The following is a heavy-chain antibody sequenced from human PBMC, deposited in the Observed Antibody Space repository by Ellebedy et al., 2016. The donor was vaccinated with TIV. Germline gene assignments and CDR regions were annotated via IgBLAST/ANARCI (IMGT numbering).Heavy chain of an antibody. D-gene: IGHD3-3*01. CDR3: ARSKGQYYDFWSGYLN. Sequence: ASVKVSCXASGGTFSSYATSWVRQAPGQGLEWMGWINPNSGGTNYAQKFQGWVTMTRDTSISTAYMELSRLRSDDTAAYYCARSKGQYYDFWSGYLNWGQGTLVTVSS. CDR2: INPNSGGT. V-gene: IGHV1-2*04. J-gene: IGHJ4*02. CDR1: GGTFSSYA.